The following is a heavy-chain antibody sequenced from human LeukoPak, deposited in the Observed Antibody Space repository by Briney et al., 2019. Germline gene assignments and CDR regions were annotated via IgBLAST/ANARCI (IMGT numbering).Heavy chain of an antibody. CDR2: ISYDGSNK. J-gene: IGHJ4*02. D-gene: IGHD3-9*01. Sequence: GGSLRLSCAASGFTFSSYAMHWVRQAPGKGLEWVAVISYDGSNKYYADSVKGRFTISRDNSKNTLYLQMNSLRAEDTAVHYCAREDILTLGIDYWGQGTLVTVSS. CDR1: GFTFSSYA. V-gene: IGHV3-30*04. CDR3: AREDILTLGIDY.